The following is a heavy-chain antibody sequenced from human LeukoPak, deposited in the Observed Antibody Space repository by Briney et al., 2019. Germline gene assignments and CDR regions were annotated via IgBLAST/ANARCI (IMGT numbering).Heavy chain of an antibody. CDR1: GFTFSSYG. J-gene: IGHJ4*02. D-gene: IGHD4-11*01. V-gene: IGHV3-30*18. Sequence: QTGGSLRLFCAASGFTFSSYGMHWVRQAPGKGLEWVAVISYDGSNKYYADSVKGRFTISRDNSKNTLYLQMNSLRAEDTAVYYCAKDPLPPVNWGQGTLVTVSS. CDR3: AKDPLPPVN. CDR2: ISYDGSNK.